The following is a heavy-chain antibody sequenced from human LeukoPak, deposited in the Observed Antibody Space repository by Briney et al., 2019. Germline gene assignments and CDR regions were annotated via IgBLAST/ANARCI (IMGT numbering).Heavy chain of an antibody. CDR2: INPSGGST. CDR3: ARVLMGYDSSGYLTPFDY. J-gene: IGHJ4*02. D-gene: IGHD3-22*01. CDR1: GYTFTSYY. Sequence: EASVKVSCKASGYTFTSYYIHWVRQAPGQGLEWMGIINPSGGSTSYAQKFQGRVTMTRDTSTSTVYMELSSLRSEDTAVYYCARVLMGYDSSGYLTPFDYWGQGTLVTVSS. V-gene: IGHV1-46*01.